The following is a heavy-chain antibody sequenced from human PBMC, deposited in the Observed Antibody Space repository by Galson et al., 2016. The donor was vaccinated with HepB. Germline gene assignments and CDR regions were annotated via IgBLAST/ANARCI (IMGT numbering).Heavy chain of an antibody. J-gene: IGHJ6*04. CDR2: IIPSGSYT. V-gene: IGHV3-21*01. D-gene: IGHD3-3*01. CDR3: ARHIFLLRFLV. Sequence: SLRLSCAASGFTFSDYNMNWVRQAPGKGLEWVSSIIPSGSYTYYADSVKGRFTISRDNAKNSLFLQMSSLRAEDTAGYYCARHIFLLRFLVWGKGTTVMVSS. CDR1: GFTFSDYN.